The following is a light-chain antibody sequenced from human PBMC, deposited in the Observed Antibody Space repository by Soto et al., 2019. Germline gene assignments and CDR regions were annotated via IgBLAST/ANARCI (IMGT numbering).Light chain of an antibody. J-gene: IGKJ5*01. V-gene: IGKV1-39*01. CDR3: QQSYRNPIT. Sequence: DIQLTQSPSFLSSSVGDRVTITCRASQSISNYLNWYQQKPGKAPNLLIHAASSLQSGVPPRFSGSGSGTDFTLTISSLQPEDFATYFCQQSYRNPITFGQGTRLEI. CDR2: AAS. CDR1: QSISNY.